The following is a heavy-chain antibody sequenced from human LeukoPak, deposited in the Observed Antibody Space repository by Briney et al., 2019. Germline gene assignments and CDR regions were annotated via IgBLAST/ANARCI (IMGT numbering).Heavy chain of an antibody. Sequence: SETLSLTCTVSGGSISSSSYYWGWIRQPPGKGLEWIGSIYYSGSTYYNPSLKSRVTISVDTSKNQFSLKLSSVTAADTAVYYCARSRRNYGSGSYTIDYWGQGTLVTVSS. V-gene: IGHV4-39*07. D-gene: IGHD3-10*01. CDR3: ARSRRNYGSGSYTIDY. J-gene: IGHJ4*02. CDR2: IYYSGST. CDR1: GGSISSSSYY.